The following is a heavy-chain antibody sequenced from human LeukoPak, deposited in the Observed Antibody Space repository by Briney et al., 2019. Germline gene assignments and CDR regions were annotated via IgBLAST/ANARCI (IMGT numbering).Heavy chain of an antibody. V-gene: IGHV3-33*01. Sequence: GGSLRLSCAASGFTFSTYGMHWVRQAPGKGLEWVAVIWYDGNNKYYADSVKGRFTISRDDFKNTLYLQMNSLRAEDTAVYYCARAPYSSSFFDYWGQGTLVTVSS. CDR1: GFTFSTYG. CDR2: IWYDGNNK. J-gene: IGHJ4*02. D-gene: IGHD6-6*01. CDR3: ARAPYSSSFFDY.